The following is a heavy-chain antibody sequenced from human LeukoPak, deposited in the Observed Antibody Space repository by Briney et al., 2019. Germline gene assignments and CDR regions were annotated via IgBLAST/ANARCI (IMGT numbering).Heavy chain of an antibody. CDR3: AIDGSLGY. J-gene: IGHJ4*02. D-gene: IGHD5-12*01. Sequence: GASVTVSFKASGYTFTDYYIHWLRQAPGQGLEWMGWINSNNGATNYAQKFQGRVTMTRDTSISTAYMELTRLGSDDTAVYYGAIDGSLGYWGQGTLVTVSS. CDR1: GYTFTDYY. CDR2: INSNNGAT. V-gene: IGHV1-2*02.